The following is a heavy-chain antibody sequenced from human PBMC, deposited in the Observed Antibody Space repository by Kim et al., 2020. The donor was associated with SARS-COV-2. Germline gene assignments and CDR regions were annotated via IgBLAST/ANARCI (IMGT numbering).Heavy chain of an antibody. CDR2: IIPILGIA. D-gene: IGHD4-17*01. V-gene: IGHV1-69*02. CDR1: GGTFSSYT. CDR3: ARPTIGDYYYYGMDV. J-gene: IGHJ6*02. Sequence: SVKVSCKASGGTFSSYTISWVRQAPGQGLEWMGRIIPILGIANYAQKFQGRVTITADKSTSTAYMELSSLRSEDTAVYYCARPTIGDYYYYGMDVWGQGTTVTVSS.